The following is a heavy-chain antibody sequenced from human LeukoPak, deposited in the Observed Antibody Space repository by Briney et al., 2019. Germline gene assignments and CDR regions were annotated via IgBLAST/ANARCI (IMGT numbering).Heavy chain of an antibody. Sequence: PSETLSLTCTVSGASVSSSSYYWGWIRQPPGKGLEWIGTIYYSGSTYYNPSLKSRVTISVDTSKNQFSLKLTSVTAADTAVYYCARVGRYYHDASEGYWGQGTLVTVSS. V-gene: IGHV4-39*07. CDR3: ARVGRYYHDASEGY. J-gene: IGHJ4*02. D-gene: IGHD3-22*01. CDR1: GASVSSSSYY. CDR2: IYYSGST.